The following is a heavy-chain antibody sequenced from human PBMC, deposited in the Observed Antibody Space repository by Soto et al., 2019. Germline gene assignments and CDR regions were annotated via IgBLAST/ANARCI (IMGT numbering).Heavy chain of an antibody. CDR3: AGNATGCPGWER. CDR2: IKQDGSEK. CDR1: GFTFSSYW. Sequence: EVQLVESGGGLVQPGGSLRLSCAASGFTFSSYWMSWVRQAPVKGLEWVGNIKQDGSEKNYVDFMEGRFTISRDNAENPLDLQMKRLGAEEPGWYYRAGNATGCPGWERWGQGA. V-gene: IGHV3-7*01. J-gene: IGHJ6*02. D-gene: IGHD2-2*01.